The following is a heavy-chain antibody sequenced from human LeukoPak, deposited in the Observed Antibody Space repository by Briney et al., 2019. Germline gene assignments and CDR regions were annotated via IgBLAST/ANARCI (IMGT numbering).Heavy chain of an antibody. Sequence: PSETLSLTCTVSGGSISSYYWSWIRQPPGKGLEWIGYIYYSGSTNYNPSLKSRVTISVDTSKNQFSLKLSSVTAADTAVYYCARMDGYHYFDYWGQGTLVTISS. D-gene: IGHD5-24*01. CDR3: ARMDGYHYFDY. V-gene: IGHV4-59*08. CDR1: GGSISSYY. CDR2: IYYSGST. J-gene: IGHJ4*02.